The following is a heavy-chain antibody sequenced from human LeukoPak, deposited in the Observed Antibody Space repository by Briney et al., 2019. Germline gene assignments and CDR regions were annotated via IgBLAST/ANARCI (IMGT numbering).Heavy chain of an antibody. V-gene: IGHV1-18*01. CDR1: GYTFTSYG. CDR3: ARDLSSSSGYGY. D-gene: IGHD3-22*01. Sequence: ASVKVSCKASGYTFTSYGISWVRQAPGQGLEWMGWISAYNGNTKYAQKLQGRVTMTTDTSPSTDYMELRSLRSDDTAVYYCARDLSSSSGYGYWGEGTLVTASS. CDR2: ISAYNGNT. J-gene: IGHJ4*02.